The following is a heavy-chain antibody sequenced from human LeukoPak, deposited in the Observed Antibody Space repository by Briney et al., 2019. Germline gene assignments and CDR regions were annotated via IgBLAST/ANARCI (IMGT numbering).Heavy chain of an antibody. Sequence: GGSLRLSCAASGFTFSSYGVHWVRQAPGKGLEWVALIWYGGSNKYYADSVKGRFTISRDNSKNTLYLQMNSLRVEDTAVYYCARGYYDSSGYSLPPYWGQGTLVTVSS. CDR2: IWYGGSNK. D-gene: IGHD3-22*01. J-gene: IGHJ4*02. CDR1: GFTFSSYG. V-gene: IGHV3-33*01. CDR3: ARGYYDSSGYSLPPY.